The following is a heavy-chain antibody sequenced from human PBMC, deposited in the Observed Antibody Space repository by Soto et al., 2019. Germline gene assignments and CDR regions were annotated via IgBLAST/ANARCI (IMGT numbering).Heavy chain of an antibody. D-gene: IGHD6-19*01. CDR1: GFTFSSYD. Sequence: GGSLRLSCTVSGFTFSSYDMHWVRQAPGKGLEWVAVISSDGSKIFYADSVRGRFTISRDFSKNTLYLQMNSLRAEDTAVYYCAQDGSGSTGRYVDCFGYWGQGT. V-gene: IGHV3-30*18. CDR3: AQDGSGSTGRYVDCFGY. J-gene: IGHJ4*02. CDR2: ISSDGSKI.